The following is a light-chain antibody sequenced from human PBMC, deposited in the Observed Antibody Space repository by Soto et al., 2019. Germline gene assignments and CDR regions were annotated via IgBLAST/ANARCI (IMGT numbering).Light chain of an antibody. Sequence: EIVTTQSPATLSVSPGERATLSCRASQSVNGGHLAWFQQKPGQAPRLLIYGASTRATGIPARFSGSGSGTEFTLTINSLQSEDFAVYFCQQYNKWPITFGQGTRLEIK. J-gene: IGKJ5*01. CDR1: QSVNGGH. V-gene: IGKV3-15*01. CDR2: GAS. CDR3: QQYNKWPIT.